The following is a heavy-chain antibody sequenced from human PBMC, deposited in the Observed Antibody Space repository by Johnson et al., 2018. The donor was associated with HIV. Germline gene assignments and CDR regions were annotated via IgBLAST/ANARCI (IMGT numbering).Heavy chain of an antibody. CDR2: IYSGGST. J-gene: IGHJ3*02. CDR3: AKDDRLRVPRGIAFDI. D-gene: IGHD3-16*02. CDR1: GFTFSTYG. V-gene: IGHV3-NL1*01. Sequence: QVQLVESVGGVVQPGRSLRLSCAASGFTFSTYGMHWVRQAPGMGLEWVSVIYSGGSTYYADSVKGRFTISRDNSKNTLYLQMNSLRAEDTAVYYCAKDDRLRVPRGIAFDIWGQGTMVTVSS.